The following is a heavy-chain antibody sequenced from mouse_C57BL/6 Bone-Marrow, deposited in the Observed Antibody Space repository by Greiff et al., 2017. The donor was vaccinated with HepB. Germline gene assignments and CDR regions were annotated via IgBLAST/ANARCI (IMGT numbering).Heavy chain of an antibody. CDR1: GFNIKNTY. CDR3: SREGIYDGYYYAMDY. J-gene: IGHJ4*01. CDR2: IDPANGNT. Sequence: VQLQQSVAELVRPGASVKLSCTASGFNIKNTYMHWVKQSPEQGLEWIGRIDPANGNTKYAPKFQGKATITADTSSNTAYLQHSSLTSEDTAIYYCSREGIYDGYYYAMDYWDQGTAVTVSS. V-gene: IGHV14-3*01. D-gene: IGHD2-3*01.